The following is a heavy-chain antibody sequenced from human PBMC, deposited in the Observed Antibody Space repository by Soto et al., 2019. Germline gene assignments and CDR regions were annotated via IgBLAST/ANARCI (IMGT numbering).Heavy chain of an antibody. Sequence: QLQLHMSGSGLVKPSQTLSLTCTVSGASITYGAYSWSWIRQTPGKGLEWIGYINHLETTFYNPSFESRLTLSIDRTKNQFSLNLKSMPAADRAVYFCARGGGFDSFDYWGQGILVTVSS. CDR3: ARGGGFDSFDY. D-gene: IGHD3-10*01. V-gene: IGHV4-30-2*01. CDR2: INHLETT. CDR1: GASITYGAYS. J-gene: IGHJ4*02.